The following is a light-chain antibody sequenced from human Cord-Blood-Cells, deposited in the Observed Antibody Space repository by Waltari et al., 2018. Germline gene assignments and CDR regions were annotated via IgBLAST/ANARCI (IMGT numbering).Light chain of an antibody. V-gene: IGLV3-1*01. J-gene: IGLJ2*01. Sequence: LTQPPSVSVSPGQTARITCSGDKLGDKYACWYQQKPGQSPVRVIYQDSKRPAGIPERFSGSNSGNTATLTISGTQAMDEADYYCQAWDSSTVVFGGGTKLTVL. CDR3: QAWDSSTVV. CDR2: QDS. CDR1: KLGDKY.